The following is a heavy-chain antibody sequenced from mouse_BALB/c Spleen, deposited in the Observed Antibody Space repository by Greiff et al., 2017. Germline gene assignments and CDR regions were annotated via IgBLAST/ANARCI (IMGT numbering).Heavy chain of an antibody. CDR1: GFTFSSYG. D-gene: IGHD1-1*01. CDR3: ARQGGVDYYGSSWFAY. CDR2: ISSGGSYT. V-gene: IGHV5-6*01. Sequence: EVKLVESGGDLVKPGGSLKLSCAASGFTFSSYGMSWVRQTPDKRLEWVATISSGGSYTYYPDSVKGRFTISRDNAKNTLYLQMSSLKSEDTAMYYCARQGGVDYYGSSWFAYWGQGTLVTVSA. J-gene: IGHJ3*01.